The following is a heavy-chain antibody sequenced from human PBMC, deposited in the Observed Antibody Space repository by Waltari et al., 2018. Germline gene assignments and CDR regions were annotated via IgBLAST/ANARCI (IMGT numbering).Heavy chain of an antibody. CDR2: IYHSGST. Sequence: QVQLQESGPGLVKPSETLSLTCAVSGYSISRGYYRGWIRQPPGKGLEWIGSIYHSGSTYYNPSLKSRVTISVDTSKNQFSLKLSSVTAADTAVYYCARGYYYGSGSPIDYWGQGTLVTVSS. CDR1: GYSISRGYY. D-gene: IGHD3-10*01. CDR3: ARGYYYGSGSPIDY. J-gene: IGHJ4*02. V-gene: IGHV4-38-2*01.